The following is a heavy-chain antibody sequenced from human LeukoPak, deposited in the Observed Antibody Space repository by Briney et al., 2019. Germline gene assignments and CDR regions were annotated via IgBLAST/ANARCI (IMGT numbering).Heavy chain of an antibody. CDR1: GYSISSGYY. J-gene: IGHJ6*03. Sequence: PSETLSLTCAVSGYSISSGYYWGWLQPPPGKGLEWIGSIYHSGSTYYSPSLKSRVTISVDTSKNEFSLKLSSVTAADTAVYYCARGRAVAATGSLYYYYMDVWGKGTMVTVSS. CDR3: ARGRAVAATGSLYYYYMDV. D-gene: IGHD2-15*01. V-gene: IGHV4-38-2*01. CDR2: IYHSGST.